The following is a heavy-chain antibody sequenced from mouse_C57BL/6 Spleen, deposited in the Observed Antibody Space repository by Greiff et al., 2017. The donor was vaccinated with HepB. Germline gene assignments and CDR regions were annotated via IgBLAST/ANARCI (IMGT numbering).Heavy chain of an antibody. CDR2: IYPGSGST. J-gene: IGHJ4*01. Sequence: QVQLQPGAELVKPGASVKMSCKASGYTFTSYWITWVKQRPGQGLEWIGDIYPGSGSTNYNEKFKSKATLTVDTSSSTAYMQLSSLTSEDSAVYYCARKEKYFYAMDYWGQGTSVTVSS. V-gene: IGHV1-55*01. CDR3: ARKEKYFYAMDY. CDR1: GYTFTSYW.